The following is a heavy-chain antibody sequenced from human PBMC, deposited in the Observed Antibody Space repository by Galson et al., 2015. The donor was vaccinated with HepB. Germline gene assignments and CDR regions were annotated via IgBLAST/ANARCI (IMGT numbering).Heavy chain of an antibody. CDR3: ARGAFTVVLGATQNNWFGP. CDR2: ISAYNRYT. D-gene: IGHD2-15*01. V-gene: IGHV1-18*01. CDR1: GYTFSSYS. Sequence: SVKVSCKASGYTFSSYSIAWVRQAPGQGLEWMGRISAYNRYTDYAQKFQGRVTLTTDTSTNTAYMELRSLRSDDTALYYCARGAFTVVLGATQNNWFGPWGQGTLVTVSS. J-gene: IGHJ5*02.